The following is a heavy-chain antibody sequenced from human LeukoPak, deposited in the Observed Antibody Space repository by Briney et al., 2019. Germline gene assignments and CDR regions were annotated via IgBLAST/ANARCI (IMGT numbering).Heavy chain of an antibody. V-gene: IGHV3-23*01. J-gene: IGHJ4*02. Sequence: PGGSLRLSCAASGFTFRTSALTWVRQAPGKGLEWVAAVSGSGERTDYADSVKGRFTISRDNSKDTLFLQMSSLRAEDTAVYFCATGPPFDNWGQGTLVIVSS. CDR1: GFTFRTSA. CDR3: ATGPPFDN. CDR2: VSGSGERT.